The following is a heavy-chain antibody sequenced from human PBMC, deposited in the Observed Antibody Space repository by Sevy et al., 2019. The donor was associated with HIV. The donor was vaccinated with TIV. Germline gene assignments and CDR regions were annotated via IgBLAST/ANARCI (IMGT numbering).Heavy chain of an antibody. Sequence: GGSLRLSCAASGFTFSNYPMYWVRQAPGKGLEWVGTISYDGNNKYYADSVKGRFTISRDNSKNTLYLQMNTVRAEDTALYYCARDAAEGPYGDTFFSNWFDAWGQGTLVTVSS. J-gene: IGHJ5*02. CDR3: ARDAAEGPYGDTFFSNWFDA. D-gene: IGHD2-21*01. V-gene: IGHV3-30*04. CDR1: GFTFSNYP. CDR2: ISYDGNNK.